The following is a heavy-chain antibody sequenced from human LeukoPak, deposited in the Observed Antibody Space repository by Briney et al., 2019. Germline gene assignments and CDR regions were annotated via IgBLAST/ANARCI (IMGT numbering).Heavy chain of an antibody. CDR3: ARGVDIVVVVARGLNWFDP. V-gene: IGHV4-34*01. D-gene: IGHD2-15*01. J-gene: IGHJ5*02. CDR2: IYQSGST. Sequence: SETLSLTCAVYGGSFSGYYSSWIRQPPGKGLEWIGGIYQSGSTNYNPSLKSRVTISVDTSKNQFSLKLSSVTAADTAVYYCARGVDIVVVVARGLNWFDPWGQGTLVTASS. CDR1: GGSFSGYY.